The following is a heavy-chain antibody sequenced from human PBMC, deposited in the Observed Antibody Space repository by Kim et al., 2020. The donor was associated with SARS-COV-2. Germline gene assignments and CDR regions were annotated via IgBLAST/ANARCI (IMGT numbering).Heavy chain of an antibody. V-gene: IGHV3-23*01. Sequence: YADSVKGRFTISRDNSKNTLYLQMNSLRAEDTAVYYCAKTLEWELPYFDYWGQGTLVTVSS. D-gene: IGHD1-26*01. CDR3: AKTLEWELPYFDY. J-gene: IGHJ4*02.